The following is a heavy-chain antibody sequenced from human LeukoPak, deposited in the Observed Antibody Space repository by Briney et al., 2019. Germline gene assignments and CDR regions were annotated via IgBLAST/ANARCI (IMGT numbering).Heavy chain of an antibody. CDR1: GFTFSSYW. J-gene: IGHJ6*03. D-gene: IGHD2-15*01. CDR3: ARVVVAATWDYYYYYYMDV. Sequence: GGSLRLSCAASGFTFSSYWMSWVRQAPGKGLEWVANIKQDGSEKYYVDSVKGRFTISRDNAKNSLYLQMNSLRAEDTAVYYCARVVVAATWDYYYYYYMDVRGKGTTVTVSS. CDR2: IKQDGSEK. V-gene: IGHV3-7*01.